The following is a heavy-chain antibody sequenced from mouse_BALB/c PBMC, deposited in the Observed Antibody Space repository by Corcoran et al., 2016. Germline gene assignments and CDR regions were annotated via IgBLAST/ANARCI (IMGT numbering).Heavy chain of an antibody. CDR2: MNTNTGEP. Sequence: QIQLVQSGPELKKPGETVKISCKASGNSFTKHGMNWVKQAPGKDLKWMGWMNTNTGEPTYADDFKGRFAFSLETSASTTYLQINNLKNEDTATYFCTDGSYYYVMDFWGQGTSVTVSS. J-gene: IGHJ4*01. CDR3: TDGSYYYVMDF. D-gene: IGHD2-3*01. V-gene: IGHV9-3-1*01. CDR1: GNSFTKHG.